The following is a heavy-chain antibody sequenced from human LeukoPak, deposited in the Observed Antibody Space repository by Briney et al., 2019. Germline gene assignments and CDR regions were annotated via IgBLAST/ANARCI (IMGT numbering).Heavy chain of an antibody. J-gene: IGHJ4*02. CDR3: ARGVNDYGERQYYFDY. CDR2: IHSGGST. Sequence: GGSLRLSCAASGFTVSSNYMSWVRQAPGKGLEWVSVIHSGGSTYYADSVKGRFTISRDNSKNTLYLQMNSLRAEDTAVYYCARGVNDYGERQYYFDYWGQGTLVTVSS. CDR1: GFTVSSNY. V-gene: IGHV3-53*01. D-gene: IGHD4-17*01.